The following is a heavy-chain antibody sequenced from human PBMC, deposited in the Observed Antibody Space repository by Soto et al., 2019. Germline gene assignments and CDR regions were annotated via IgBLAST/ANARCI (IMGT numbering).Heavy chain of an antibody. CDR3: GRGNGCAQRYNHYYFDY. D-gene: IGHD1-1*01. CDR1: GRTFLISA. CDR2: IIPILGTI. V-gene: IGHV1-69*06. J-gene: IGHJ4*02. Sequence: QVQLVQSGAEVKTPGSSVRVSCKTAGRTFLISAIAWVRQAPGQGLEWMGGIIPILGTIHIAQNFQGRVNFTADRSTSTAYMELSSLRYEATATYFCGRGNGCAQRYNHYYFDYWGQGSQVIVSS.